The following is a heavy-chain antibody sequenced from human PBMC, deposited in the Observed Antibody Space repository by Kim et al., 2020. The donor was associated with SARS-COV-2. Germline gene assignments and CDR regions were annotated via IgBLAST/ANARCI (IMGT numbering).Heavy chain of an antibody. CDR3: ARSGIAVAGTVAVLGAFDP. Sequence: SETLSLTCTVSGGSISSGSYYWSWIRQPAGKGLEWIGRIYTSGSTNYNPSLKSRVTISVDTSKNQFSLKLSSVTAADTAVYYCARSGIAVAGTVAVLGAFDPWGQGTLVTVSS. V-gene: IGHV4-61*02. CDR2: IYTSGST. J-gene: IGHJ5*02. CDR1: GGSISSGSYY. D-gene: IGHD6-19*01.